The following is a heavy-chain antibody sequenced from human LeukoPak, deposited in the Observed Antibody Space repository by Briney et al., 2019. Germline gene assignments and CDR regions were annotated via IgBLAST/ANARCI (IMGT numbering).Heavy chain of an antibody. D-gene: IGHD3-9*01. V-gene: IGHV1-69*01. CDR2: IIPIFGTA. CDR3: ARGNPNYDILTGFDY. CDR1: GGTFSSYA. Sequence: SVKVSCKASGGTFSSYAISWVRQAPGRGLEWMGGIIPIFGTANYAQKFQGRVTITADESTSTAYMELSSLRSEDTAVYYCARGNPNYDILTGFDYWGQGTLVTVSS. J-gene: IGHJ4*02.